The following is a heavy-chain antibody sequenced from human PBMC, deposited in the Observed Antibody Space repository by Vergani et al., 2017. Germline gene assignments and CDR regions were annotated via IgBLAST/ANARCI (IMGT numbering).Heavy chain of an antibody. D-gene: IGHD6-19*01. J-gene: IGHJ3*02. Sequence: QVQLQESGPGLVKPSETLSLTCTVSGGSISSYYWSWIRQPAGKGLEWIGRIYTSGSTNYNPSLKSRVTMSVDTYKNQFSLKLSSVTAADTAVYYCARGQWLTRGTGDAFDIWGQGTMVTVSS. CDR2: IYTSGST. CDR1: GGSISSYY. CDR3: ARGQWLTRGTGDAFDI. V-gene: IGHV4-4*07.